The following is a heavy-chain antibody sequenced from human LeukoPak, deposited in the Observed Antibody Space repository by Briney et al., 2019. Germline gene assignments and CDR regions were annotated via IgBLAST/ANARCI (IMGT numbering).Heavy chain of an antibody. CDR2: FYFGGRT. CDR1: GGSFSSSSYY. V-gene: IGHV4-39*01. Sequence: PSETLSLTCTVSGGSFSSSSYYWGWIRQPPGKGLEWTGSFYFGGRTYYNPSLKSRVTISVDTSGSQYSLKLSSVTAADTAVYYCAKLVSPAHWSQGTLVTVFS. CDR3: AKLVSPAH. D-gene: IGHD3-3*02. J-gene: IGHJ4*02.